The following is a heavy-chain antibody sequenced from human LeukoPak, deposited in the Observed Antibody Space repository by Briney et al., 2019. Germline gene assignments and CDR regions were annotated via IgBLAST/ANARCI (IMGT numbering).Heavy chain of an antibody. CDR1: GGSIGSGSYY. J-gene: IGHJ4*02. Sequence: PSQTLSLTCTVSGGSIGSGSYYWSWIRQPAGKGLEWIGRIYTSGSTNYNPSLKSRVTISVDTSKNQFSLKLSSVTAADTAVYYCARDTAAAGTDYWGQGTLVTVSS. D-gene: IGHD6-13*01. V-gene: IGHV4-61*02. CDR3: ARDTAAAGTDY. CDR2: IYTSGST.